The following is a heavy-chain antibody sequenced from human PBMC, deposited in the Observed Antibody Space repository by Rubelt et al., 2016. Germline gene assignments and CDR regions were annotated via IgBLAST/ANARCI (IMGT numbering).Heavy chain of an antibody. J-gene: IGHJ4*02. D-gene: IGHD3-16*01. CDR1: GWSFSGYY. Sequence: QVQLQQWGAGLLKPSETLSLTCAVYGWSFSGYYWSWIRQPPGKGLEWIGEINHSGSTNYNPSLKSRVTISVDTSKSQFSLKLSSVTAAETAVYYCARVTGGSSDYWGQGTLVTVSS. CDR2: INHSGST. V-gene: IGHV4-34*01. CDR3: ARVTGGSSDY.